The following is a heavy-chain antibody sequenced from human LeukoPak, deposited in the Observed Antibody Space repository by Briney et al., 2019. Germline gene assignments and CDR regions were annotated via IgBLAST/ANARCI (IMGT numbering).Heavy chain of an antibody. D-gene: IGHD5-18*01. CDR3: ARDLADTAMPPFDY. V-gene: IGHV3-30-3*01. J-gene: IGHJ4*02. CDR1: GFTFSSYA. CDR2: ISYDGSNK. Sequence: GRSLRLSCAASGFTFSSYAMHWVRQAPGKGLEWVAVISYDGSNKYYADSVKGRFTISRDTSKNALYLQMNSLRAEDTAVYYCARDLADTAMPPFDYWGQGTLVTVSS.